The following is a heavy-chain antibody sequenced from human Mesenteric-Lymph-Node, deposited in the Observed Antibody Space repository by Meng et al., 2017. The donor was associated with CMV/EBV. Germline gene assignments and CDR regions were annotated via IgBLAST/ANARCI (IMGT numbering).Heavy chain of an antibody. V-gene: IGHV3-73*01. CDR3: TRQEIVGATSVDY. CDR2: IRSKANSYAT. D-gene: IGHD1-26*01. J-gene: IGHJ4*02. CDR1: GFTFSGSA. Sequence: GESLKISCAASGFTFSGSAMHWVRQASGKGLEWVGRIRSKANSYATAYAASVKGRFTISRDDSKNTAYLQMNSLKTEDTAVYYCTRQEIVGATSVDYWGQGTLVTVSS.